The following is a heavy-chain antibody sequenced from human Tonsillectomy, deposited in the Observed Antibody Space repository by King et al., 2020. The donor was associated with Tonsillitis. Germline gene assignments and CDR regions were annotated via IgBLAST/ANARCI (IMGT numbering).Heavy chain of an antibody. CDR3: ARVLGLGITWYFDL. CDR1: GFTFSSYA. Sequence: VQLVESGGGVVQPGRSLRLSCAASGFTFSSYAIHWVRQAPGKGLEWVAVISYDGSNKYYADSVKGRFTISRDNSKNTLYLQMNSLRAEDTAVYYCARVLGLGITWYFDLWGRGTLVTVSS. CDR2: ISYDGSNK. V-gene: IGHV3-30-3*01. D-gene: IGHD7-27*01. J-gene: IGHJ2*01.